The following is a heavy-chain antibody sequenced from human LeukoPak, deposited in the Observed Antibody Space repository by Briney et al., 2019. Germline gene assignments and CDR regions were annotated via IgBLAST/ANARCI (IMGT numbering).Heavy chain of an antibody. Sequence: SETLSLTCTVSGGSISSSSYYWGWIRQPPGKGLEWIGSIYYSGSTYYNPSLKSRVTISVDTSKNQFSLKLSSVTAADTAVYYCARHKGGGWYSWDFDYWGQGTLVTVSS. V-gene: IGHV4-39*01. CDR2: IYYSGST. J-gene: IGHJ4*02. CDR3: ARHKGGGWYSWDFDY. D-gene: IGHD6-19*01. CDR1: GGSISSSSYY.